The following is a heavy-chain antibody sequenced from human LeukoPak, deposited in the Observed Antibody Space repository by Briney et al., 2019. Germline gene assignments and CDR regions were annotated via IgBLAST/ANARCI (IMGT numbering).Heavy chain of an antibody. CDR1: GYTFTGYY. J-gene: IGHJ4*02. CDR3: ARDPSLYDFWSGSCDY. V-gene: IGHV1-2*02. D-gene: IGHD3-3*01. Sequence: ASVKVSCKASGYTFTGYYMHWVRQAPGQGLEWMGWINPNSGGTNYAQKFQGRVTMTRDTSISTAYMELSRLRSDDTAVYYCARDPSLYDFWSGSCDYWGQGTLVTVSS. CDR2: INPNSGGT.